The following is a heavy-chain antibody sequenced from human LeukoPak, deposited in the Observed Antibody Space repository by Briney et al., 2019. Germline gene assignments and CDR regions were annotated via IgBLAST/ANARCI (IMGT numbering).Heavy chain of an antibody. J-gene: IGHJ6*03. CDR3: AKSVRQGYYYYYYMDV. CDR1: GFTFDDYA. CDR2: ISWDGGST. D-gene: IGHD3-10*01. Sequence: PGGSLRLSCAASGFTFDDYAMHWVRQAPGKGLEWVSLISWDGGSTYYADSVKGRFTISRDNSKNSLYLQMNSLRAEDTALYYCAKSVRQGYYYYYYMDVWGKGTTVTVSS. V-gene: IGHV3-43D*03.